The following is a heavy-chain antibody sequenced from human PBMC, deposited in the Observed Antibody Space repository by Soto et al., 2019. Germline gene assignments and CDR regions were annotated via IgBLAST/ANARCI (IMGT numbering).Heavy chain of an antibody. D-gene: IGHD3-22*01. V-gene: IGHV2-5*02. J-gene: IGHJ2*01. CDR1: GFLLSTSGVG. CDR3: AHNRGYYYDSSGQWYFDL. CDR2: IYWDDDK. Sequence: QITLKESGPTLVKPTQTLTLTCTFSGFLLSTSGVGVGWIRQPPGKALEWLALIYWDDDKRYSPSLKSRLTITKDTSKNQVVLTMTNMDPVDTATYYCAHNRGYYYDSSGQWYFDLWGRGTLVTVSS.